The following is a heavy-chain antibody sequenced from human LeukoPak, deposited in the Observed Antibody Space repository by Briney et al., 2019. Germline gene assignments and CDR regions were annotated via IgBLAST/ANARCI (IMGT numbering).Heavy chain of an antibody. J-gene: IGHJ4*02. CDR2: INPNSGGT. Sequence: ASVTVSCKASGYTFTGYYMHWVRQAPGQGLAWMGWINPNSGGTNYAQKFQGRVTMTRDTSISTAYMELSRLRSDDTAVYYCARDYYYDSSGYLDYWGQGTLVTVSS. CDR1: GYTFTGYY. CDR3: ARDYYYDSSGYLDY. V-gene: IGHV1-2*02. D-gene: IGHD3-22*01.